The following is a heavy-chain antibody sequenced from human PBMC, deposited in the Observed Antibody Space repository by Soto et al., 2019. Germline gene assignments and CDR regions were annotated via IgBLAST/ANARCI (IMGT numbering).Heavy chain of an antibody. D-gene: IGHD5-12*01. Sequence: EVQLVETGGGLIQPGGSLRLSCAASGFTVSSNYMSWVRQAPGKGLEWVSVIYSGGSTYYADSVKGRVTISRDNSKNTLYLQMNSLRAEDTAVYYCARESAGYGGGYYYYYGMDVWGQGTTVTVSS. V-gene: IGHV3-53*02. CDR2: IYSGGST. J-gene: IGHJ6*02. CDR3: ARESAGYGGGYYYYYGMDV. CDR1: GFTVSSNY.